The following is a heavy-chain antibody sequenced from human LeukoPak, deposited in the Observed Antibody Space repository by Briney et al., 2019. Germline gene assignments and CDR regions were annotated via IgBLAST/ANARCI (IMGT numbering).Heavy chain of an antibody. CDR3: AKAFSAAGTHAIDY. CDR2: ISGSGGST. CDR1: GFTFSSYA. Sequence: GGSLRLSCAASGFTFSSYAMSWVRQAPGKGLEWVSAISGSGGSTYYADSVKGRFTISRDNSKNTLYLQMNSLRAEDTALYYCAKAFSAAGTHAIDYWAQGTLVTVSS. D-gene: IGHD6-13*01. J-gene: IGHJ4*02. V-gene: IGHV3-23*01.